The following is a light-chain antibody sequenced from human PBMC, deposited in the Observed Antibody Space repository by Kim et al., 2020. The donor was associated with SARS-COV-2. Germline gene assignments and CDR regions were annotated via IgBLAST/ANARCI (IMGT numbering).Light chain of an antibody. CDR3: LQYDSDHS. CDR1: QDIRDQ. J-gene: IGKJ2*03. V-gene: IGKV1-33*01. CDR2: DAV. Sequence: DIQLTQSPSTLSASIGDRVTITCRASQDIRDQLAWFQHRPGQAPTVLIYDAVTLQQGVPSRFSGSGSGTDFTFTISRLQPEDFATYYCLQYDSDHSFGQGTKLDIK.